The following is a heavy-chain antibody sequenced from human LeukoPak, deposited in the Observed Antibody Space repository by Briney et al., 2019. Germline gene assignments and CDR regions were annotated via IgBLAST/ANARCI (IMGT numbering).Heavy chain of an antibody. CDR1: GFIVSNYA. CDR3: ARSSVLRYFDWLGRRYYYYYGMDV. J-gene: IGHJ6*02. D-gene: IGHD3-9*01. Sequence: GGSLRLSCAASGFIVSNYAMTWVRQAPGKGLEWVAVIWYDGSNKYYADSVKGRFTISRDNSKNTLYLQMNSLRAEDTAVYYCARSSVLRYFDWLGRRYYYYYGMDVWGQGATVTVSS. V-gene: IGHV3-33*08. CDR2: IWYDGSNK.